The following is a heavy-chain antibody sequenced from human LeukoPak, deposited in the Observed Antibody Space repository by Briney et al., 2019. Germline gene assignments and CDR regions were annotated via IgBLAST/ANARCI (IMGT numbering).Heavy chain of an antibody. J-gene: IGHJ4*02. CDR1: GYTLTELS. Sequence: ASVKVSCKVSGYTLTELSMHWVRQAPGKGLEWMGGFDPEDDETIYAQKFQGRVTMTEDTSTDTAYMELSSLRSEDTAVYYCATVSYDYVWGSYLQFDYWGQGTLVTVSS. CDR2: FDPEDDET. D-gene: IGHD3-16*02. V-gene: IGHV1-24*01. CDR3: ATVSYDYVWGSYLQFDY.